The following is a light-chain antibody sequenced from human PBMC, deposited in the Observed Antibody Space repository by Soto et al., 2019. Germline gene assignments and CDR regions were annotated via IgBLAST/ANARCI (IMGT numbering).Light chain of an antibody. Sequence: EIVMTQSPATLSVSPGEGATLAGRASQSVSSNLDWYQQRPGQAHRLPTYQTSIRPAGIPARFTAGGTGTDFTLTISRLEPEDLAVYYCQQYGSPPRTFGQGTKV. CDR3: QQYGSPPRT. CDR1: QSVSSN. CDR2: QTS. J-gene: IGKJ1*01. V-gene: IGKV3-20*01.